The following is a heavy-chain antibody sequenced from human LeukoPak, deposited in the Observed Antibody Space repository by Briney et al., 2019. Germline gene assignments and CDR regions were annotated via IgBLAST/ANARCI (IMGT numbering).Heavy chain of an antibody. Sequence: ASVKVSCKASGHSLNDDGITWVRQAPGQGLEWMGIINPSGGSTSYAQKFQGRVTMTRDTSTSTVYMELSSLRSEDTAVYYCAREPSSSWYYFDYWGQGTLVTVSS. CDR1: GHSLNDDG. CDR3: AREPSSSWYYFDY. D-gene: IGHD6-13*01. CDR2: INPSGGST. V-gene: IGHV1-46*02. J-gene: IGHJ4*02.